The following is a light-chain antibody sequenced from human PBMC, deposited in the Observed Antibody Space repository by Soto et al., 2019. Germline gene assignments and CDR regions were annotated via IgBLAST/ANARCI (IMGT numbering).Light chain of an antibody. V-gene: IGKV3-20*01. CDR1: QSVSSSY. J-gene: IGKJ5*01. Sequence: EIVLTQSPGTQSLSPGERATLSCRASQSVSSSYLAWYQQKPGQAPRLLIYGASSRATGIPDRFSGSGSGTDSTLTISRLEPEDFAVYYCQQHGYSPITFGQGTRLEIK. CDR2: GAS. CDR3: QQHGYSPIT.